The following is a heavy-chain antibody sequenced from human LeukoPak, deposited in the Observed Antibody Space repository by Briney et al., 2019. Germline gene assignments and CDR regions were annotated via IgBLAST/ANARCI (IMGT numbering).Heavy chain of an antibody. CDR3: TRVGTSSWYV. V-gene: IGHV3-30*02. CDR2: VRYDGTNK. J-gene: IGHJ4*02. CDR1: GFTFSRFG. Sequence: GGSLRLSCATSGFTFSRFGMHWVRQAPGKGLEWMTFVRYDGTNKYYTDSVKGRFTISRDNAKNSLYLQMNSLRVEDTAVYYCTRVGTSSWYVWGQGTLVTVSS. D-gene: IGHD6-13*01.